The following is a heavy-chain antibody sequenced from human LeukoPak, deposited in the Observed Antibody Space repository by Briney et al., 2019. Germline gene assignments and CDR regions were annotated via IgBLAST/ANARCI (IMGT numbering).Heavy chain of an antibody. V-gene: IGHV1-2*02. CDR2: INPDSGGT. J-gene: IGHJ4*02. CDR1: GYTFTGYY. Sequence: ASVKVSCKASGYTFTGYYMHWVRQAPGQGLEWMGWINPDSGGTNYAQKFQGRVTMTRDTSISTAYLELSWLRSDDTAVYSCARLRSYDYVWGSFDYWGQGTLVTVSS. D-gene: IGHD3-16*01. CDR3: ARLRSYDYVWGSFDY.